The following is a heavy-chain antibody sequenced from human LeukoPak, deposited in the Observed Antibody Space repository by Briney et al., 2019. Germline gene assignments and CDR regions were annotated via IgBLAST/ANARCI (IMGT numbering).Heavy chain of an antibody. CDR1: GFTFKNYR. J-gene: IGHJ4*02. V-gene: IGHV3-21*01. CDR2: ITDNGLSI. Sequence: AGGSLRLSCAASGFTFKNYRMNWVRQVPGKGPEWVSSITDNGLSIYYADSVKGRFTISRDNAENSLYLQMDSLRAEDTAVYCCAREAVSGSSYFDYWGLGTLVTVSS. D-gene: IGHD6-19*01. CDR3: AREAVSGSSYFDY.